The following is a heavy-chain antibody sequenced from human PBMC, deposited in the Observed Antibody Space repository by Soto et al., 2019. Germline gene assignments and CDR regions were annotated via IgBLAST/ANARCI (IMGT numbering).Heavy chain of an antibody. D-gene: IGHD5-18*01. CDR1: GFTFSSYG. CDR2: ISYDGSNK. J-gene: IGHJ4*02. Sequence: GGSLRLSCAASGFTFSSYGMHWVRQAPGKGLEWVAVISYDGSNKYYADSVKGRFTISRDNSKNTLYLQMNSLRAEDTAVYYCATGCSPGYSYDTPQSNYFDYWGQGTLVTVSS. CDR3: ATGCSPGYSYDTPQSNYFDY. V-gene: IGHV3-30*03.